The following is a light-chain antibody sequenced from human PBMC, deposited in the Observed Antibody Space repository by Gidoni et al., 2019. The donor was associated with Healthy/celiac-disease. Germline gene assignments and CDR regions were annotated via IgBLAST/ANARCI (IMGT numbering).Light chain of an antibody. V-gene: IGKV3-20*01. J-gene: IGKJ1*01. Sequence: EIVLTQSPGTLSLSPGERATLSCRASQGGSSSYLAWYQQKPGQAPRLLIYGASSRATGIPDRFSGSGSGTDFTLTISRLEPEDFAVYYCQQYGSSRVSFGQGTKVEIK. CDR1: QGGSSSY. CDR3: QQYGSSRVS. CDR2: GAS.